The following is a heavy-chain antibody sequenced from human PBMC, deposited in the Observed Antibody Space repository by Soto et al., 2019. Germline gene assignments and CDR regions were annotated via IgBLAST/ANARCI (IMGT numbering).Heavy chain of an antibody. J-gene: IGHJ4*02. CDR3: ASSRLLWFGEFPGYFDY. V-gene: IGHV1-46*03. CDR2: INPSGGST. D-gene: IGHD3-10*01. CDR1: GYTFTSYY. Sequence: ASVKVSCKASGYTFTSYYMHWVRQAPGQGLEWMGIINPSGGSTSYAQKFQGRVTMTRDTSTSTVYMELSSLRSEDTAVYYCASSRLLWFGEFPGYFDYWGQGTLVTVSS.